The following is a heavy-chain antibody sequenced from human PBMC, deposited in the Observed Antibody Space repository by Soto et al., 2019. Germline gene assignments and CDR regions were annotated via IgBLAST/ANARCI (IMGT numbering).Heavy chain of an antibody. J-gene: IGHJ3*01. CDR2: IYYSGST. Sequence: PSETLSLTCTVSGGSISSSSYYWGWIRQPPGEGLEWIGIIYYSGSTYYNPSLKSRVTISVDTSKNQFSLKLSSVTAADTVLFYWAKRGGGDTNAYDFRAQGTMVPVSS. CDR3: AKRGGGDTNAYDF. D-gene: IGHD5-18*01. V-gene: IGHV4-39*01. CDR1: GGSISSSSYY.